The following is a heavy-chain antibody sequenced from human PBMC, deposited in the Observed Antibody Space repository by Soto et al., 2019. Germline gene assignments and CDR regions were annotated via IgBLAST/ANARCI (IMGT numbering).Heavy chain of an antibody. CDR2: IGISIGYI. V-gene: IGHV3-21*01. Sequence: EEQLVESGGGLVKPGGSLRLSCVASGFSLSSYTMSWVRQAPGKGLEWVSSIGISIGYIYYAESVTGRFTISRDNAQNSLFLEMYSLRAEDTALYFCGRNVLAVTEDAVDVWGQGTMVTVSS. D-gene: IGHD4-4*01. CDR1: GFSLSSYT. CDR3: GRNVLAVTEDAVDV. J-gene: IGHJ3*01.